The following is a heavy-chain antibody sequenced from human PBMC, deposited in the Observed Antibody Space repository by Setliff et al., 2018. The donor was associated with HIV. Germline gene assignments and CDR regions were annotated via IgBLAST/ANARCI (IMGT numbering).Heavy chain of an antibody. D-gene: IGHD3-16*02. J-gene: IGHJ4*02. CDR2: FIPILGKV. CDR3: ARGGAVELWFRYFDF. V-gene: IGHV1-69*10. CDR1: GGTFSSYA. Sequence: SVKVSCKGSGGTFSSYAISWVRQAPGQGLEWMGVFIPILGKVHYAQKFQGRVTITADESTSTAYMGLSSLKSEDTAVYYCARGGAVELWFRYFDFWGQGTLVTVSS.